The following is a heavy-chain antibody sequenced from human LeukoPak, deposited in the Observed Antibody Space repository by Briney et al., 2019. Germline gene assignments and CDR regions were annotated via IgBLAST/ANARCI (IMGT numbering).Heavy chain of an antibody. CDR2: IYYSGST. J-gene: IGHJ6*03. D-gene: IGHD4-17*01. Sequence: SETLSLTCTVSGGSISSSSYYWGWIRQPPGKGLEWIGSIYYSGSTYYNPSLKSRVTISVDTSKNQFSLKLSSVTAADTAVYYCARDRGVAVTTHDYMDVWGKGTTVTVSS. V-gene: IGHV4-39*07. CDR1: GGSISSSSYY. CDR3: ARDRGVAVTTHDYMDV.